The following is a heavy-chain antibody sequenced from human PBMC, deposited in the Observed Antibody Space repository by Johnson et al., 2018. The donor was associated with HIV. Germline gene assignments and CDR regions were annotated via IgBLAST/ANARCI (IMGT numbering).Heavy chain of an antibody. V-gene: IGHV3-15*01. CDR2: IKSKTDGGTT. CDR1: GFTFGDYY. J-gene: IGHJ3*02. CDR3: TTDHSTDAFDI. D-gene: IGHD2-15*01. Sequence: VQLVESGGGLVKPGGSLRLSCAASGFTFGDYYMTWIRQAPGKGLEWVGRIKSKTDGGTTDYAAPVKVRFTISRDDSKNTLYLQMNRLKTEDTAVYYCTTDHSTDAFDIWGQGTMVTVSS.